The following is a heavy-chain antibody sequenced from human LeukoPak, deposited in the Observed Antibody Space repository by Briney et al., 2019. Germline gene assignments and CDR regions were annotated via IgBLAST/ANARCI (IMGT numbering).Heavy chain of an antibody. CDR3: ARLGLPRSWFDP. CDR2: IYSSGST. D-gene: IGHD5-18*01. Sequence: TSETLSLTCKVSGGSMDNFYWTWIRQPPGKGLEWIGYIYSSGSTNYNPSLQSRVTISVDTSKNQFSLKLSSVTAADTAVYYCARLGLPRSWFDPWGQGTLVTVSS. CDR1: GGSMDNFY. J-gene: IGHJ5*02. V-gene: IGHV4-59*08.